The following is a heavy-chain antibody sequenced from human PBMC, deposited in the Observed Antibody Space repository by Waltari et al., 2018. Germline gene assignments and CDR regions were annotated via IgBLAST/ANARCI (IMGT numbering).Heavy chain of an antibody. CDR3: ARDAGLQVSGRLYFQH. V-gene: IGHV3-15*07. CDR1: GFTFSNAW. CDR2: IKSKTDGGTT. D-gene: IGHD1-26*01. J-gene: IGHJ1*01. Sequence: EVQLVESGGGLVKPGGSLRLSCAASGFTFSNAWLNWVRQAPGKGLEWVGRIKSKTDGGTTEIAPSVRDRVTISRDASGGIAYLQMDSLKADDTAVYFCARDAGLQVSGRLYFQHWGQGTLVTVSS.